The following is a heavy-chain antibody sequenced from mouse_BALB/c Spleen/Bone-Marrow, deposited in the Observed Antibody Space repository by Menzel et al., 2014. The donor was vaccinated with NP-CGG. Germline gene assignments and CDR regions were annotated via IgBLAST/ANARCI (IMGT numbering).Heavy chain of an antibody. Sequence: EVQLQQSGPALVKPGASVKVSCKASGYSFTDYNMYWAKQGHGKSLEWIGYIDPYIDGTSYNQKFRGKAPLTVDKSSSTAFMHLNSLTSEDSAVYYCARPLYYDYGFAYWGQGTLVTVST. V-gene: IGHV1S135*01. CDR2: IDPYIDGT. D-gene: IGHD2-4*01. CDR3: ARPLYYDYGFAY. J-gene: IGHJ3*01. CDR1: GYSFTDYN.